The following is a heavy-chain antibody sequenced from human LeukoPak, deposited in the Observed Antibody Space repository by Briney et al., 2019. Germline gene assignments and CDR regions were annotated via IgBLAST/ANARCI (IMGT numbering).Heavy chain of an antibody. CDR2: ISSSGATT. Sequence: GGSLRLSCAASGFTCSDYYMSWIRQAPGKGLQWISYISSSGATTYYADSVKGRFTISRDNAKNSLYLQMNSLRAEDTAVYYCAMDGDTAMVGNYWGQGTLVTVSS. D-gene: IGHD5-18*01. V-gene: IGHV3-11*04. J-gene: IGHJ4*02. CDR3: AMDGDTAMVGNY. CDR1: GFTCSDYY.